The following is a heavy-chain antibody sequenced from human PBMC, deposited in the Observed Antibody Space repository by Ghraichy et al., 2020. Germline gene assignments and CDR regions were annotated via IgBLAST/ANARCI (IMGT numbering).Heavy chain of an antibody. D-gene: IGHD5-12*01. J-gene: IGHJ6*02. CDR1: GFTVSSNY. Sequence: GGSLRLSCAASGFTVSSNYMSWVRQAPGKGLEWVSVIYSGGSTYYADSVKGRFTISRDNSKNTLYLQMNSLRAEDTAVYYCASHGLYYYYYGMDVWGQGTTVTVSS. CDR3: ASHGLYYYYYGMDV. CDR2: IYSGGST. V-gene: IGHV3-53*01.